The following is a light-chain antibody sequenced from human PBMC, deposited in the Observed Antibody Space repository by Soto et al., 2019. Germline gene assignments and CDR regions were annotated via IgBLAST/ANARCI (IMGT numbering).Light chain of an antibody. Sequence: QSVLTQPPSVSGAPGQRVTLSCTGSSSNIGAGYDVHWYQQLPGTAPKLLIYGNSNRPSGVPDRFSGSKSGTSASLAITGLQAEDEADYYCQSYDSSLSGSYVFGTGTQLTVL. CDR1: SSNIGAGYD. J-gene: IGLJ1*01. CDR2: GNS. CDR3: QSYDSSLSGSYV. V-gene: IGLV1-40*01.